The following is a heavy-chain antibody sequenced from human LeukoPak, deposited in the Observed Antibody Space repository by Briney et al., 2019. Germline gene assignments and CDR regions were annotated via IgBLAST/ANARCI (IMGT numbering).Heavy chain of an antibody. Sequence: SETLSLTCTVSGGSISNKYWSWIRQPPGKGLEWIGYIYYSGSTNYNPSLKSRVTILVDTSKNQFSLKLSSVTAADTAVYYCARVGSSGSYLYWGQGTLVTVSS. CDR2: IYYSGST. D-gene: IGHD1-26*01. V-gene: IGHV4-59*01. CDR1: GGSISNKY. CDR3: ARVGSSGSYLY. J-gene: IGHJ4*02.